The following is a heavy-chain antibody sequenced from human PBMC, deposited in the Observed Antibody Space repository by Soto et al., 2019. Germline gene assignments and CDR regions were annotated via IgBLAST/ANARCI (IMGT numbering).Heavy chain of an antibody. J-gene: IGHJ4*02. CDR1: GYTFTSYG. V-gene: IGHV1-18*01. D-gene: IGHD3-22*01. Sequence: ASVKVSCKASGYTFTSYGISWVRQAPGQGPEWMGWISGHNGNTNHPQSLQGRVTMTTDTSRNTAYMELRSLRSDDTAVYYCARHRFNYYDNTVYYYFDQWGQGTL. CDR2: ISGHNGNT. CDR3: ARHRFNYYDNTVYYYFDQ.